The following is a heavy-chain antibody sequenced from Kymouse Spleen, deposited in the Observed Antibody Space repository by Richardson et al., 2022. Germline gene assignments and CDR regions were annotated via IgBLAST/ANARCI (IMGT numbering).Heavy chain of an antibody. CDR3: ARRGDILTGYYFDY. D-gene: IGHD3-9*01. CDR2: IWYDGSNK. J-gene: IGHJ4*02. V-gene: IGHV3-33*01. Sequence: QVQLVESGGGVVQPGRSLRLSCAASGFTFSSYGMHWVRQAPGKGLEWVAVIWYDGSNKYYADSVKGRFTISRDNSKNTLYLQMNSLRAEDTAVYYCARRGDILTGYYFDYWGQGTLVTVSS. CDR1: GFTFSSYG.